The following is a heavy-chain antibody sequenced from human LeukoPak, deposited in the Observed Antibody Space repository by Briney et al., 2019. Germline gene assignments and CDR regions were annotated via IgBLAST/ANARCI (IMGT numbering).Heavy chain of an antibody. V-gene: IGHV4-39*01. D-gene: IGHD3-22*01. CDR1: GGSISSSSYY. Sequence: SETLSLTCTVSGGSISSSSYYLGWIRQPPGKGLEWIGSIYYSGSTYYNPSLKSRVTISVDTSKNQFSLKLSSVTAADTAVYYCARTTDPYYYEEGGAFDIWGQGTMVTVSS. CDR2: IYYSGST. J-gene: IGHJ3*02. CDR3: ARTTDPYYYEEGGAFDI.